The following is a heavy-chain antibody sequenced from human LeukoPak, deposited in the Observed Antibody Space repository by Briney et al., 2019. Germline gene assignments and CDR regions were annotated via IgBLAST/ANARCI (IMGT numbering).Heavy chain of an antibody. J-gene: IGHJ6*01. Sequence: GGSLRLSCAASGFTFGGFAMSWVRRTPGKGLEWVSGSGSGDNTLYADSVKGRFTISRDNSKNTLYLEMNSLRAEDTAIYYCAKMKGHPLPKYYMDVWGQGTTVTVSS. D-gene: IGHD1-26*01. V-gene: IGHV3-23*01. CDR1: GFTFGGFA. CDR3: AKMKGHPLPKYYMDV. CDR2: SGSGDNT.